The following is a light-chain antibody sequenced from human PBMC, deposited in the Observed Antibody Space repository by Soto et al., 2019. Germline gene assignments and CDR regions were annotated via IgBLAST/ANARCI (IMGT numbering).Light chain of an antibody. V-gene: IGKV3-20*01. Sequence: EIVLTQSPGTLSLSPGERATLSCRASQSVSSSYLAWYQQKPGQAPRLLIYGASSRATGIPDRFSGSGSGTVFTLTISRLEPEDFAVYYWQQYGTFGQGTK. CDR2: GAS. CDR1: QSVSSSY. J-gene: IGKJ1*01. CDR3: QQYGT.